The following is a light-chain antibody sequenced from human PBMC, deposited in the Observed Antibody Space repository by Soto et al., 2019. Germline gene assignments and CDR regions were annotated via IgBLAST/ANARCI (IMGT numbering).Light chain of an antibody. CDR2: DAS. V-gene: IGKV1-9*01. CDR1: QGISSY. Sequence: IQLTQSPSSLSASVGDRVTITCRASQGISSYLGWYQQKPGKAPNLLIYDASTLHSGVPSRFSGSGSGTEYSLTISSLQPEDFAVYYCQQSYSMPWTFGQGTKV. CDR3: QQSYSMPWT. J-gene: IGKJ1*01.